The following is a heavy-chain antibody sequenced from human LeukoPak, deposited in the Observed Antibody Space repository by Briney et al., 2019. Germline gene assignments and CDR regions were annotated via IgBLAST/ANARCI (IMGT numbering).Heavy chain of an antibody. CDR1: GFIFSSYW. CDR3: AKDAWGWLLNY. Sequence: GGSLRLSCAASGFIFSSYWMSWVRQAPGKGLEWVVNIKQDGSEKYYVDSVKGRFTISRDNAKNSLYLQMNSLRAEDTAVYYCAKDAWGWLLNYWGQGTLVTVSS. D-gene: IGHD5-12*01. CDR2: IKQDGSEK. J-gene: IGHJ4*02. V-gene: IGHV3-7*03.